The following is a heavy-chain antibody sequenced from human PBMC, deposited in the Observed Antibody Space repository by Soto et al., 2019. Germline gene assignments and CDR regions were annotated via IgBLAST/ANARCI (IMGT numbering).Heavy chain of an antibody. CDR3: AKVSRGIGVVPAALN. V-gene: IGHV3-23*01. CDR2: ISGSGGST. D-gene: IGHD2-2*01. CDR1: GHTFHNYA. J-gene: IGHJ4*02. Sequence: EVQLLESGGGLEQTGGSLRLSCVGSGHTFHNYAMTWVREAPGKGLAWVSGISGSGGSTYYADSVRGRFTISRDDSKNTLYLQMNSLRAEDTAVYYCAKVSRGIGVVPAALNWGQGTLLTVSS.